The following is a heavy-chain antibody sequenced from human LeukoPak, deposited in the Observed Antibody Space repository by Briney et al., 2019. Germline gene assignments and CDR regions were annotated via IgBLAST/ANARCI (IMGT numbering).Heavy chain of an antibody. CDR2: IYYSGST. D-gene: IGHD3-3*01. CDR1: GGSISSSSYY. Sequence: SETLSLTCTVSGGSISSSSYYWGWIRQPPGKGLVWIGSIYYSGSTYYNPSLKSRVTISVDTSKNQFSLKLSSVTAADTAVYYCASTRNFQYDFWSGYSYWGQGTLVTVSS. J-gene: IGHJ4*02. V-gene: IGHV4-39*01. CDR3: ASTRNFQYDFWSGYSY.